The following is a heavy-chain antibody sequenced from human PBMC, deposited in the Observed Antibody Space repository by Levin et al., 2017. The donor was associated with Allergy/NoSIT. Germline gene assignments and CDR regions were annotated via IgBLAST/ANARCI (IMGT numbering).Heavy chain of an antibody. V-gene: IGHV3-30*04. Sequence: PGGSLRLSCAASGFTFSSYAMHWVRQAPGKGLEWVAVISYDGSNKYYADSVKGRFTISRDNSKNTLYLQMNSLRAEDTAVYYCARDRMSGEAPDYWGQGTLVTVSS. J-gene: IGHJ4*02. D-gene: IGHD3-3*01. CDR2: ISYDGSNK. CDR1: GFTFSSYA. CDR3: ARDRMSGEAPDY.